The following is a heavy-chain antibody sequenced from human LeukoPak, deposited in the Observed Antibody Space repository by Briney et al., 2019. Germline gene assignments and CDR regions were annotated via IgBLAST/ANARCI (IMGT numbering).Heavy chain of an antibody. V-gene: IGHV3-48*03. D-gene: IGHD3-9*01. Sequence: GGSLRLSCAASGFIFSAYEMNWVRQAPGKGLEWVSYISSSGSTIYYADSVTGRFTISRDNPKNTLYVQMSSLRNEDTAVYYCVKAQSTGWSPFDYWGQGTLVTVSS. CDR2: ISSSGSTI. J-gene: IGHJ4*02. CDR3: VKAQSTGWSPFDY. CDR1: GFIFSAYE.